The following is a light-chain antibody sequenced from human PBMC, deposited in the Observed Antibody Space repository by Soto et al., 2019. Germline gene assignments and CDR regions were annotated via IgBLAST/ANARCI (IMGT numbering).Light chain of an antibody. J-gene: IGKJ5*01. CDR3: LQHDSLPIT. Sequence: KMSQSPSSLSPSVRARVTITCRASENSFSYLNWYQQKPGKAPNLLIYAASNLQSGVPSRFSGSGSGTDFTLTISSLQGEDFATYYCLQHDSLPITFGQGTRLEIK. CDR1: ENSFSY. CDR2: AAS. V-gene: IGKV1-39*01.